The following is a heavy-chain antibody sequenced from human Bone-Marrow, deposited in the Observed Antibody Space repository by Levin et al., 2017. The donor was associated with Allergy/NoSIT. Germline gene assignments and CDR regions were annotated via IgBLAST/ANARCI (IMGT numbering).Heavy chain of an antibody. D-gene: IGHD3-22*01. Sequence: PGGSLRLSCAASGFTFSSYSMNWVRQAPGKGLEWVSYISSSSSTIYYADSVKGRFTISRDNAKNSLYLQMNSLRDEDTAVYYCARGGEYYYDSSGYCDYWGQGTLVTVSS. CDR3: ARGGEYYYDSSGYCDY. J-gene: IGHJ4*02. CDR1: GFTFSSYS. CDR2: ISSSSSTI. V-gene: IGHV3-48*02.